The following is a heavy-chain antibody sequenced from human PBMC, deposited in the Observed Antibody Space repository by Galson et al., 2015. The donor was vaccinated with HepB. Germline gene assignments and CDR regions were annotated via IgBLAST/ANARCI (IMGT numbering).Heavy chain of an antibody. J-gene: IGHJ3*01. CDR3: ARDRGYCTGGNCYRFFDF. V-gene: IGHV3-48*01. CDR1: GFSFNIFS. CDR2: SDTTSTTT. D-gene: IGHD2-15*01. Sequence: SLRLSCAASGFSFNIFSVSWVRQAPGKGLEWISYSDTTSTTTYYAESVRGRFTTSRDNAKRLVHLQLNSLRVDDTAVYYCARDRGYCTGGNCYRFFDFWGQGIMVTVSS.